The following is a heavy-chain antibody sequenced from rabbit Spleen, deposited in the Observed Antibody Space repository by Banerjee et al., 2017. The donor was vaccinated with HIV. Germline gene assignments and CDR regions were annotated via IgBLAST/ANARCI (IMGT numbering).Heavy chain of an antibody. J-gene: IGHJ4*01. CDR3: ARDAGRGDYIDGVFNL. D-gene: IGHD8-1*01. CDR2: IDTGSSGFT. Sequence: QQQLEESGGGLVKPEGSLTLTCKASGVSFSGNSYMCWVRQALGKGLEWIACIDTGSSGFTYFASWAKGRFTISKTSSTTVTLQMTSLTVADTATYFCARDAGRGDYIDGVFNLWGPGTLVTVS. V-gene: IGHV1S45*01. CDR1: GVSFSGNSY.